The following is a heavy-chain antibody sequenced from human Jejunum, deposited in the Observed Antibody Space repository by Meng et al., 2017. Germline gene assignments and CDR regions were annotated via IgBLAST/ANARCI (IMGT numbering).Heavy chain of an antibody. CDR1: GFIFTTYA. V-gene: IGHV3-30*01. CDR2: ISYDGSSE. Sequence: GESLKISCAASGFIFTTYAMHWVRQAPGKGLEWVAVISYDGSSEYYADSVKGRFTISRDNSKDTLYLQIKSLRPEDTAVYYCARDLGNSGWLNDSWGQGTLVTVSS. D-gene: IGHD6-19*01. J-gene: IGHJ4*02. CDR3: ARDLGNSGWLNDS.